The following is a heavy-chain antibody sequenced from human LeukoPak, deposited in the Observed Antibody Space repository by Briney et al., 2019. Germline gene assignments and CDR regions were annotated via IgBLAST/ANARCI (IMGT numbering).Heavy chain of an antibody. CDR3: AKDGGLWVSAHWGDS. Sequence: GGSLRLSCAASGFTFSSYTMSWVRQAPGKGLEWVSTITTSDGNTYYADSVKGRYTVSRDNSKNTLFLQMNSLRAEDTAVYYCAKDGGLWVSAHWGDSWGRGTLVTVSS. J-gene: IGHJ4*02. V-gene: IGHV3-23*01. CDR1: GFTFSSYT. D-gene: IGHD7-27*01. CDR2: ITTSDGNT.